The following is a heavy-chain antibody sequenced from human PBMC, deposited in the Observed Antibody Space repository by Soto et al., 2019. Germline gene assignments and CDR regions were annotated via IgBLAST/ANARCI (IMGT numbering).Heavy chain of an antibody. CDR1: GGTFSSYA. Sequence: SVKVSCKASGGTFSSYAISWVRQAPGQGLEWMGGIIPIFGTANYAQKFQGRVTITADESTSTAYMELSSLRSEDTAVYYCATIFGVVSPGYYYYGMDVWGQGTTVTVSS. D-gene: IGHD3-3*01. V-gene: IGHV1-69*13. CDR2: IIPIFGTA. CDR3: ATIFGVVSPGYYYYGMDV. J-gene: IGHJ6*02.